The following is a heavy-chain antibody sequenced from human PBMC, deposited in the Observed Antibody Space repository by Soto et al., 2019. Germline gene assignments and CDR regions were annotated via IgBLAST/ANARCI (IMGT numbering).Heavy chain of an antibody. CDR2: IYYSGST. V-gene: IGHV4-31*03. D-gene: IGHD2-15*01. CDR1: GGSISSGGYY. CDR3: ARGDCSGGSCYSDY. Sequence: PSETLSLTCTVSGGSISSGGYYWSWIRQDPGKGLEWIGYIYYSGSTYYNPSLKSRVTISVDTSKKQFSLKLSSVTAADTAVYYCARGDCSGGSCYSDYWGQGTLVTVSS. J-gene: IGHJ4*02.